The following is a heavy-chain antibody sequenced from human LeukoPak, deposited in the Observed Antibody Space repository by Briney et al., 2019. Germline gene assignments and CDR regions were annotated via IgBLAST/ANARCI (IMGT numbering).Heavy chain of an antibody. J-gene: IGHJ4*02. D-gene: IGHD1-26*01. V-gene: IGHV3-48*03. Sequence: PGGSLRLSCAASGFTFSSYEMNWVRQAPGKGVEWVSYISSSGSTIYYADSVKGRFTISRDNAKNSLYLQMNSLRAEDTAVYYCARGPGSYYYYFDYWGQGTLVTVSS. CDR3: ARGPGSYYYYFDY. CDR1: GFTFSSYE. CDR2: ISSSGSTI.